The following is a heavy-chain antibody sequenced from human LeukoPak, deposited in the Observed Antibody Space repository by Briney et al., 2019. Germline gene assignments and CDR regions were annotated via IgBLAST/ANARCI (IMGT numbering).Heavy chain of an antibody. Sequence: GTLRLSCAASGFTFTSFGMSWVRQAPGKGLEWVSTISGSGGSTYYADSVKGRFTISRDNAKNSLYLQMNSLRAEDTAVYYCTTSRFLEWEGLYYYMDVWGKGTTVTVSS. CDR2: ISGSGGST. CDR3: TTSRFLEWEGLYYYMDV. CDR1: GFTFTSFG. V-gene: IGHV3-23*01. J-gene: IGHJ6*03. D-gene: IGHD3-3*01.